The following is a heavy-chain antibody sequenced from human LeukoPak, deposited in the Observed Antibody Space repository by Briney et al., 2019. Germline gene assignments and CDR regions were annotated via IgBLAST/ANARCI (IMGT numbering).Heavy chain of an antibody. J-gene: IGHJ6*03. CDR2: INPSGGST. Sequence: GASVKVSCKASGYTFTSYYMHWVRQAPGQGLEWMGIINPSGGSTSYAQKFQGRVTMTTDTSTSTAYMELRSLRSDDTAVYYCARDSGYSSGWYGGGLYYYYMDVWGKGTTVTVSS. V-gene: IGHV1-46*01. D-gene: IGHD6-19*01. CDR1: GYTFTSYY. CDR3: ARDSGYSSGWYGGGLYYYYMDV.